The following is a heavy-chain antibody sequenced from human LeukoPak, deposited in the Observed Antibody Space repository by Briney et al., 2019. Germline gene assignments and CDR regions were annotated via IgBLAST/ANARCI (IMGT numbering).Heavy chain of an antibody. CDR1: GGTFCSYA. Sequence: GSSVKVSCKASGGTFCSYAISWVRQAPGQGLEWLGGIIPIFGTANYAQKFQGRVTITADESTSTAYMELSSLRSEDTAVYYCARSPGEPYDSSGYYVVPADAFDIWGQGTMVTVSS. D-gene: IGHD3-22*01. V-gene: IGHV1-69*01. J-gene: IGHJ3*02. CDR2: IIPIFGTA. CDR3: ARSPGEPYDSSGYYVVPADAFDI.